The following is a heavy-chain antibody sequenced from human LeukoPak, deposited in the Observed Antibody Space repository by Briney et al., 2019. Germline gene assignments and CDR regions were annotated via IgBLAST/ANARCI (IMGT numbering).Heavy chain of an antibody. CDR2: ISWNSGSI. J-gene: IGHJ4*02. CDR3: AKSTRDDFWSGDYVDY. D-gene: IGHD3-3*01. Sequence: PGRSLRLSCAASGFTFDDYAMHGVRQAPGKGLEWVSGISWNSGSIGYADSVKGRFTISRDNAKNSLYLQMNSLRAEDTALYYCAKSTRDDFWSGDYVDYWGQGTLVTVSS. CDR1: GFTFDDYA. V-gene: IGHV3-9*01.